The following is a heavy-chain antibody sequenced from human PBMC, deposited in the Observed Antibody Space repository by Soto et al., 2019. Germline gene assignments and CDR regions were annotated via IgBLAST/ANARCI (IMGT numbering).Heavy chain of an antibody. J-gene: IGHJ6*02. CDR2: IIPIFGTA. V-gene: IGHV1-69*13. CDR3: ATRGIAVAGTEYYYYGMDV. CDR1: GGTFSSYA. Sequence: ASVKVSCKASGGTFSSYAISWVRQAPGQGLEWMGGIIPIFGTANYAQKFQGRVTITADESTSTAYMELSSLRSEDTAVYYCATRGIAVAGTEYYYYGMDVWGQGTTVTVSS. D-gene: IGHD6-19*01.